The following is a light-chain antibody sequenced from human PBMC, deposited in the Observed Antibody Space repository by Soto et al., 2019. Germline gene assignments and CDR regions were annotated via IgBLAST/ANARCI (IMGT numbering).Light chain of an antibody. CDR2: LGS. CDR1: QSLLHSNGYNY. CDR3: MQPLQSWT. Sequence: DIVMTQSPLSLPVTPGEPASISCRSSQSLLHSNGYNYLDWYLQKPGQSPQLLIYLGSNRASGVPDRISGTGSDTDFTLKISRAEAEDVGVYYCMQPLQSWTFGQGTKVDIK. J-gene: IGKJ1*01. V-gene: IGKV2-28*01.